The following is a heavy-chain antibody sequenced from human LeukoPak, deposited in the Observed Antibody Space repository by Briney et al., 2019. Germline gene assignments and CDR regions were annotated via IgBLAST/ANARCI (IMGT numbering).Heavy chain of an antibody. D-gene: IGHD3-10*01. CDR2: ISSSGSTI. CDR3: ARDPAPYYYGSPYPDY. CDR1: GFTFSSYE. Sequence: PGGSLRLSCAASGFTFSSYEMNWVRQAPGKGLEWVSYISSSGSTIYYADSVKGRFTISRDNAKNSLYLQLSSLRAEDTAVYYCARDPAPYYYGSPYPDYWGQGTLVTVSS. J-gene: IGHJ4*02. V-gene: IGHV3-48*03.